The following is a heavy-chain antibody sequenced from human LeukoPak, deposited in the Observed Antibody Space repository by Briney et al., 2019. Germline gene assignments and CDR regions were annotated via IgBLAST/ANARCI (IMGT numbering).Heavy chain of an antibody. CDR1: GYTFIGYY. V-gene: IGHV1-46*01. J-gene: IGHJ6*02. CDR3: ARIHYSSSNYGMDV. CDR2: IKPSDGST. Sequence: ASVRVSCKASGYTFIGYYIHWVRQAPGQGLEWMGIIKPSDGSTTYAQKFQGRVTMTRDTSTSTVYMELSSLRSEDTAVYYCARIHYSSSNYGMDVWGQGTTVTVSS. D-gene: IGHD6-6*01.